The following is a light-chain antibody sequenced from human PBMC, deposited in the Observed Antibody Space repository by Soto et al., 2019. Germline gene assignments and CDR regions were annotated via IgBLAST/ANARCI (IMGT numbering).Light chain of an antibody. CDR1: SLEVKV. CDR3: QVWDSSSDPPGV. Sequence: SYELAQPPSVPVAPGQTARVAVGETSLEVKVYTCTSRGQARPLCWSSMMISERFSGSNSGNTATLTINRVEAGDEADYYCQVWDSSSDPPGVFGTGTKLTVL. J-gene: IGLJ1*01. V-gene: IGLV3-21*02. CDR2: MI.